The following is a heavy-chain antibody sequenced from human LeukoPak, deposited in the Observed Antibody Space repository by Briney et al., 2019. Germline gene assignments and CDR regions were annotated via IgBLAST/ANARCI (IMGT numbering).Heavy chain of an antibody. J-gene: IGHJ6*02. Sequence: GGSLRLSCAASGFTFSSYAMSWVRRAPGKGLEWVSAISGSGGSTYYADSVKGRFTISRDNSKNTLYLQMNSLRAEDTAVYYCAKAGYPFYYYYGMDVWGQGTTVTVSS. CDR1: GFTFSSYA. V-gene: IGHV3-23*01. CDR3: AKAGYPFYYYYGMDV. D-gene: IGHD3-9*01. CDR2: ISGSGGST.